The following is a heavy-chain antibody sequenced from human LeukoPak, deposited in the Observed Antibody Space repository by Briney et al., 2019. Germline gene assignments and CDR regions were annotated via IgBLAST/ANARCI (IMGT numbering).Heavy chain of an antibody. CDR2: ISGSGGST. CDR3: AKAPRDPASCSSTSCYARGGYYYYGMDV. Sequence: PGGSLRLSCAASGFTFSSYAMSWVRQAPGKGLEWVSAISGSGGSTYYADSVKGRFTISRDNSKNTLYLQMNSLRAEDTAVYYCAKAPRDPASCSSTSCYARGGYYYYGMDVWGQGTTVTVSS. J-gene: IGHJ6*02. CDR1: GFTFSSYA. D-gene: IGHD2-2*01. V-gene: IGHV3-23*01.